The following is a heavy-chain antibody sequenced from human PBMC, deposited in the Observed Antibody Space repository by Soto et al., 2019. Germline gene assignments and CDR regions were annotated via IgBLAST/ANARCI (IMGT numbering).Heavy chain of an antibody. CDR3: SHTLV. CDR2: VNEDGTEK. J-gene: IGHJ4*02. V-gene: IGHV3-7*01. Sequence: EVQMVEAGGGLVQPGGSLRLSCAASGFSFSTYWMYWVRQAPGKGLEWVANVNEDGTEKNYVDSVKGRFTISRDNAKNSMYRQMNSLRAEDTGVYYCSHTLVGGQGTLVTVSS. D-gene: IGHD2-15*01. CDR1: GFSFSTYW.